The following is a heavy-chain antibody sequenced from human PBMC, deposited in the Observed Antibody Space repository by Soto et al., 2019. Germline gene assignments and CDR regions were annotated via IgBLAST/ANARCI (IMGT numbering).Heavy chain of an antibody. CDR3: ARDPSSGYYDFWSGYYKANYYYMDV. CDR1: GYTFTRYD. V-gene: IGHV1-8*01. CDR2: MNPNSGNT. J-gene: IGHJ6*03. D-gene: IGHD3-3*01. Sequence: ASVKVSCKASGYTFTRYDIKWVRQATGQGLEWMGWMNPNSGNTGYAQKFQGRVTMTRNTSISTAYMELSSLRSEDTAVYYCARDPSSGYYDFWSGYYKANYYYMDVWGKGTTVTVSS.